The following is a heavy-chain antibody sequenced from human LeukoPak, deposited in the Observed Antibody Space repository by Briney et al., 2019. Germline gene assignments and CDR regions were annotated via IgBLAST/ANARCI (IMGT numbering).Heavy chain of an antibody. D-gene: IGHD6-19*01. Sequence: SETLSLTCTVSGGSISSSSYYWGWIRQPPGKGLEWIGSIYYSGSTYYNPSLKSRVTISVDTSKNQFSLKLSSVTAADTAVYYCASPFFQYDSSGWSYWDGLWGQGTLVAVSS. CDR1: GGSISSSSYY. J-gene: IGHJ4*02. CDR3: ASPFFQYDSSGWSYWDGL. CDR2: IYYSGST. V-gene: IGHV4-39*07.